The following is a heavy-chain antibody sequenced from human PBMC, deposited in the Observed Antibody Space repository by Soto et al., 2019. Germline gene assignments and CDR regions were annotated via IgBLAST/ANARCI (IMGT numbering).Heavy chain of an antibody. D-gene: IGHD1-1*01. Sequence: EVQLLESGGGLVQPGGSLRLSCAASGFTFSSYAMTWVRQAPGKGLEWVSVISGTGDTTYYADSVKGRFTISRDNSKNTLYLQMSSLRAEDPAIYYCAKQQGPGTPYYYAMDGWGQLTTVTV. V-gene: IGHV3-23*01. CDR1: GFTFSSYA. J-gene: IGHJ6*02. CDR3: AKQQGPGTPYYYAMDG. CDR2: ISGTGDTT.